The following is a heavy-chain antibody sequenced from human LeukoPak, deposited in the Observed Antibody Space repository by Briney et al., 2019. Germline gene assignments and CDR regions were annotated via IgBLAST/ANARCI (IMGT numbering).Heavy chain of an antibody. CDR3: ARRGSTDY. D-gene: IGHD2/OR15-2a*01. CDR2: IKQDGSEK. V-gene: IGHV3-7*03. Sequence: PGGSLRLSCAASGLTFSSYWMSWVRQAPGKGLEWVANIKQDGSEKYYVDSVKGRFTISRDNAKNSLDLQMNSLRAEDTAVYYCARRGSTDYWGQGTLVTVSS. J-gene: IGHJ4*02. CDR1: GLTFSSYW.